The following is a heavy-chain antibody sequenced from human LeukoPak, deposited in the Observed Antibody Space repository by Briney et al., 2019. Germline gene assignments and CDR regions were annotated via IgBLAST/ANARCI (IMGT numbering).Heavy chain of an antibody. CDR2: IGTAGDT. CDR3: ARVRSGSYFDY. CDR1: GFTFSSYD. J-gene: IGHJ4*02. V-gene: IGHV3-13*01. D-gene: IGHD1-26*01. Sequence: GGSLRPSCAASGFTFSSYDMHWVRQATGKGLEWVPAIGTAGDTYYPGSVKGRFTISRENAKNSLYLQMNSLRAGDTAVYYCARVRSGSYFDYWGQGTLVTVSS.